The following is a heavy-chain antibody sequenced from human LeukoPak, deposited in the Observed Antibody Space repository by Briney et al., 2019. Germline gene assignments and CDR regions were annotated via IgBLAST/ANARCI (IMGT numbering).Heavy chain of an antibody. CDR3: ASGDMITPYYFDY. Sequence: GGSLRLSCAASGFAFSNYWMTWVRQAPGKGLEWVSVIYSGGSTYYADSVKGRFTISRDNSKNTLYLQMNSLRAEDTAVYYCASGDMITPYYFDYWGQGTLVTVSS. D-gene: IGHD3-16*01. CDR2: IYSGGST. V-gene: IGHV3-66*01. CDR1: GFAFSNYW. J-gene: IGHJ4*02.